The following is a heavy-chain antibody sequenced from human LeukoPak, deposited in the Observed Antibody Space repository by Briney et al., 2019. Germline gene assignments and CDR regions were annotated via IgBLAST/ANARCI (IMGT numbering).Heavy chain of an antibody. CDR1: GFTFSSYA. J-gene: IGHJ4*02. V-gene: IGHV3-30-3*01. CDR2: ISYDGSNK. D-gene: IGHD6-13*01. CDR3: ARVDGGSSSWTFDY. Sequence: PGGSLRLSCAASGFTFSSYAMHRVRQAPGKGLEWVAVISYDGSNKYYADSVKGRFTISRDNSKNTLYLQMNSLRAEDTAVYYCARVDGGSSSWTFDYWGQGTLVTVSS.